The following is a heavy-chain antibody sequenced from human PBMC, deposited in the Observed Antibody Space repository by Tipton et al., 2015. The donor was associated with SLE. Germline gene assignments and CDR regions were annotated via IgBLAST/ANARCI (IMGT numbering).Heavy chain of an antibody. CDR3: ASRIAAAWGFDY. CDR2: IYYTGST. Sequence: TLSLTCTVSGGSISSSTYYVAWIRQPPGKRLEWIGSIYYTGSTYYKPPLKSRVTISVDTSKNQFSLKLSSVTAADTAVYYCASRIAAAWGFDYWGQGTLVTVSS. D-gene: IGHD6-13*01. CDR1: GGSISSSTYY. J-gene: IGHJ4*02. V-gene: IGHV4-39*01.